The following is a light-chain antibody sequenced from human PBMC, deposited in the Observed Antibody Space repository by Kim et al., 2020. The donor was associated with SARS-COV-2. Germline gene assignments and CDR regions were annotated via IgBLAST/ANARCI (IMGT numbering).Light chain of an antibody. J-gene: IGKJ1*01. Sequence: DIQMIQSPSSLSASVGDGVTITCRAGQDISNHLAWYQQKPGKVPKVLISAASALQSGVPSRFSGSRSGTDFTLTISSLQPEDVATYYCQKYDNAPWTFGQGTKVDIK. CDR1: QDISNH. CDR3: QKYDNAPWT. V-gene: IGKV1-27*01. CDR2: AAS.